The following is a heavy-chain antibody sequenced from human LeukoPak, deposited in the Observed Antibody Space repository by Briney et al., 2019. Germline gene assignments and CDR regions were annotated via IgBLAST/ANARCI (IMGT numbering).Heavy chain of an antibody. CDR3: ARGPGIAVAGVFDY. V-gene: IGHV1-18*04. D-gene: IGHD6-19*01. J-gene: IGHJ4*02. Sequence: ASVQVSCKASGYTFTSYGINWVRQAPGQGLEWLGWISCYTGHTNYVQKIQGRVTMTTDTSTNTAYMELRSLRSDDTAVYYCARGPGIAVAGVFDYWGQGSLVTVSS. CDR1: GYTFTSYG. CDR2: ISCYTGHT.